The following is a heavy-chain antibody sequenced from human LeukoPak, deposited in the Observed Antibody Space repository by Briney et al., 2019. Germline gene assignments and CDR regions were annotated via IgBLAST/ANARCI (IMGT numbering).Heavy chain of an antibody. CDR1: GFNSGDYG. J-gene: IGHJ4*02. D-gene: IGHD4-17*01. Sequence: TGGSLRLSCTASGFNSGDYGLSWVRQAPGKGLEWIGFIRRRANDGTTEYAASVKGRFTISRDDSKSIAYLQMNGLQTEDTGLYYCTRADGDYDHRFLDYWGQGTQVIVSS. CDR3: TRADGDYDHRFLDY. V-gene: IGHV3-49*04. CDR2: IRRRANDGTT.